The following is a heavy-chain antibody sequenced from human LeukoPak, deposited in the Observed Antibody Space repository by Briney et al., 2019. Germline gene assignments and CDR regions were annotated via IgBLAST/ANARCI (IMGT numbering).Heavy chain of an antibody. CDR2: IIPIFGTA. Sequence: GASVKVSCKASDYTFTSYGISWVRQAPGQGLEWMGGIIPIFGTANYAQKFQGRVTITADKSTSTAYMELSSLRSEDTAVYYCATECPKDIVVVPAAAPDAFDIWGQGTMVTVSS. J-gene: IGHJ3*02. V-gene: IGHV1-69*06. CDR3: ATECPKDIVVVPAAAPDAFDI. CDR1: DYTFTSYG. D-gene: IGHD2-2*01.